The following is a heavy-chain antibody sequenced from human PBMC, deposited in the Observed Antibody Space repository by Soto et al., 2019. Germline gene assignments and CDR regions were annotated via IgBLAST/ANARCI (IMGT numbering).Heavy chain of an antibody. D-gene: IGHD3-10*01. CDR1: GGSLKGYG. V-gene: IGHV1-69*01. CDR3: AIVLYYASGSYSPYGMDV. J-gene: IGHJ6*01. CDR2: VSPLFGAA. Sequence: QVQLVQSGAEVRKPGSSVKVSCKASGGSLKGYGIGWVRQAPGQGLEWMGVVSPLFGAANYAQKFQATVIIISDASTSTVNMALSSLTSEDTALYCCAIVLYYASGSYSPYGMDVWGPGTRVTVSS.